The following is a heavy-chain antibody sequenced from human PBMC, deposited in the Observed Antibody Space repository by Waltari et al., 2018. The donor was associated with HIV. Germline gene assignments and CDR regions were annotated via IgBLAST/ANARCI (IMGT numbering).Heavy chain of an antibody. Sequence: EVRLVESGGGPVQPGGSLRLSCAASGFPISLDNMNWVRQTPGKGREWVAYISGDGKNKYYADSVKGRFIISKDNGQNFLHLQMDRLSVDDSAKYFCAREVTSSKVMNYWGQGTPVIVSS. CDR1: GFPISLDN. CDR3: AREVTSSKVMNY. J-gene: IGHJ4*02. D-gene: IGHD2-21*02. V-gene: IGHV3-21*05. CDR2: ISGDGKNK.